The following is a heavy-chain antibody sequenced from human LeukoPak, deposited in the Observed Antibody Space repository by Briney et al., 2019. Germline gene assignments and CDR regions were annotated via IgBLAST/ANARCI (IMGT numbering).Heavy chain of an antibody. J-gene: IGHJ4*02. CDR2: IKQDGSEK. Sequence: GSLRLSCAASGFTFSSYWMTWVRQGSGKGLEWVANIKQDGSEKQYVNAVKGRFTISRDNAKNSLYLQMNNLRAEDTAVYYCASVSRGRSDWDHWGQGTLVTVSS. CDR1: GFTFSSYW. CDR3: ASVSRGRSDWDH. D-gene: IGHD2-21*02. V-gene: IGHV3-7*01.